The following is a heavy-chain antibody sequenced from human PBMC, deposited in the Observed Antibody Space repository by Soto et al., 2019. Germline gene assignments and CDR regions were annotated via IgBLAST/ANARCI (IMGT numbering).Heavy chain of an antibody. Sequence: PGGSLRLSCAASGFTVSSNYMSWVRQAPGKGLEWVSVIYSGGTTYYADSVKGRFTISRDNSKNTLYLQMNSLRAEDTAVYYCARYCTSTSCRYGMDVWGQGTTVTVSS. V-gene: IGHV3-53*01. D-gene: IGHD2-2*01. CDR3: ARYCTSTSCRYGMDV. CDR2: IYSGGTT. CDR1: GFTVSSNY. J-gene: IGHJ6*02.